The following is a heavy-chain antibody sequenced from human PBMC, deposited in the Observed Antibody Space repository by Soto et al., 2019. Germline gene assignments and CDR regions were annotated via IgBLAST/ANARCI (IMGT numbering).Heavy chain of an antibody. Sequence: QVQLVQSGAEVKKPGASVKVSCKASGYTFTSYAMHWVRQAPGQRLEWMGWINAGNGNTKYSQKFQGRVTITRDTPASTANRGLSSRRSEDTAVYYWARRGYREQQRFFHYGGRGPLVTVSS. CDR1: GYTFTSYA. J-gene: IGHJ4*02. CDR3: ARRGYREQQRFFHY. D-gene: IGHD6-13*01. CDR2: INAGNGNT. V-gene: IGHV1-3*01.